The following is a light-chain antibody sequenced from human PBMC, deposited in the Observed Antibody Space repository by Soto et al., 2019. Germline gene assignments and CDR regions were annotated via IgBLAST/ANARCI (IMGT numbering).Light chain of an antibody. V-gene: IGKV3-11*01. J-gene: IGKJ1*01. CDR2: DAS. CDR1: QSVSNY. CDR3: QQYGSSSWT. Sequence: EIVLTHSPATLSLSPWEKATLSCRASQSVSNYLAWYQQKPGQAPRLLIYDASTRATGIPARFSGSGSGTEFTLTISRLEPEDFAVYYCQQYGSSSWTFGQGTKVDIK.